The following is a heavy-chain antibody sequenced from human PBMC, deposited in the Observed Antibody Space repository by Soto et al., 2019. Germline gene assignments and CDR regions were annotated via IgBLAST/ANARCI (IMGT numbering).Heavy chain of an antibody. Sequence: WSLRLSCAASGFTFSDYWMSWVRQAPGKGPEWVANIKFDGSEKQYVDSVKGRFSISRDNSRNSLFLQMNSLRAGDTAVYYCVKDGGYCSSTTCYSPRNHYFDSWGQGTMVTVYS. V-gene: IGHV3-7*03. CDR1: GFTFSDYW. CDR3: VKDGGYCSSTTCYSPRNHYFDS. D-gene: IGHD2-2*01. J-gene: IGHJ4*02. CDR2: IKFDGSEK.